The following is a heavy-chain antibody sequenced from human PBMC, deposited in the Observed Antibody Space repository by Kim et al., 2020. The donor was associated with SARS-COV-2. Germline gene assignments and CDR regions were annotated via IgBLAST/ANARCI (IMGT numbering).Heavy chain of an antibody. V-gene: IGHV4-39*07. Sequence: SETLSLTCTVSGGSISSSSYYWGWIRQPPGKGLEWIGSIYYSGSTYYNPSLKSRVTISVDTSKNQFSLKLSSVTAADTAGYYCARGLRFGDYYFDYWGQGTLVTVSS. J-gene: IGHJ4*02. CDR1: GGSISSSSYY. D-gene: IGHD3-10*01. CDR3: ARGLRFGDYYFDY. CDR2: IYYSGST.